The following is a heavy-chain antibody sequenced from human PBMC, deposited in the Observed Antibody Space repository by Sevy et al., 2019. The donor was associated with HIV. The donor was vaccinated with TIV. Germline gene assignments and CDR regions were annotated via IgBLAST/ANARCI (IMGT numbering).Heavy chain of an antibody. CDR2: ISWNSGSI. Sequence: GGSLRLSCAASGFTFDDYAMHWVRQAPGKGPEWVSGISWNSGSIGYADSVKGRFTISRDNAKNSLYLQMNSLRAEDTALYYCAKDIPRTYDSSGYYGGFDYWGQGTLVTVSS. D-gene: IGHD3-22*01. CDR3: AKDIPRTYDSSGYYGGFDY. CDR1: GFTFDDYA. J-gene: IGHJ4*02. V-gene: IGHV3-9*01.